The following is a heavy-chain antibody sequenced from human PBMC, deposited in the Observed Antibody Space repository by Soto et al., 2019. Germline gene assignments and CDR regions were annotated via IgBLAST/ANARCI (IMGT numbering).Heavy chain of an antibody. Sequence: SDTLSLTCTVSGGSISSYYWSWIRQPPGKGLEWIGYIYYSGSTNYNPSLKSRVTISVDTSKNQFSLKLSSVTAADTAVYYCARVMTTVNTFYFDYWGQGTLVTVSS. CDR2: IYYSGST. CDR3: ARVMTTVNTFYFDY. J-gene: IGHJ4*02. D-gene: IGHD4-17*01. CDR1: GGSISSYY. V-gene: IGHV4-59*01.